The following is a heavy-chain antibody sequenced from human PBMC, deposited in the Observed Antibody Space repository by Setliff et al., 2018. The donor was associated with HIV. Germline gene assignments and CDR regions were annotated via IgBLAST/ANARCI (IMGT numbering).Heavy chain of an antibody. CDR3: ARGGATGTTRLDY. CDR1: GYSISSGYY. CDR2: VSPGGTT. V-gene: IGHV4-38-2*01. J-gene: IGHJ4*02. Sequence: PSETLSLTCAVSGYSISSGYYWGWIRQPPGEGLEWIGSVSPGGTTYYNPSLKSRVTISVDTSQNKVSLKLTPVTAADTAVYYCARGGATGTTRLDYWGQGTLVTVSS. D-gene: IGHD1-7*01.